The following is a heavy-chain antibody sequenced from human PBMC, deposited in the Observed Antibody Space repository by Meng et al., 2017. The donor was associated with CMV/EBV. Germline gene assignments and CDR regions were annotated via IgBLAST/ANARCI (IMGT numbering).Heavy chain of an antibody. CDR2: ISSSSSTT. J-gene: IGHJ4*02. Sequence: GGSLRLSCAASGFTFSSYSMNWVRQAPGKGLEWVSYISSSSSTTYYANSVKGRFTISRDNAKNSLYLQMNSLRAEDTAVYYCARDTDYYDSSGYPFDYWGQGTLVTVSS. CDR3: ARDTDYYDSSGYPFDY. D-gene: IGHD3-22*01. CDR1: GFTFSSYS. V-gene: IGHV3-48*04.